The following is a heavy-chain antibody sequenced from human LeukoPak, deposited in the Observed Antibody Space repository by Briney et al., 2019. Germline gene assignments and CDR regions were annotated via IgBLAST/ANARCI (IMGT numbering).Heavy chain of an antibody. CDR1: GFAFGSEA. D-gene: IGHD5-24*01. J-gene: IGHJ3*02. CDR2: ISPGGGTT. CDR3: AKERWGAFDI. V-gene: IGHV3-23*01. Sequence: GGSLRLSCAVSGFAFGSEAMSWVRQSPARGLEWVASISPGGGTTYYADYVKGRFTISRDNSKNTLYLQMNSLRAEDTAVYYCAKERWGAFDIWGQGTMVTVSS.